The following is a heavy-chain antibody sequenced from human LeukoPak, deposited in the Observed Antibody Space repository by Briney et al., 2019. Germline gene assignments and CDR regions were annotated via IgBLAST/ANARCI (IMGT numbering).Heavy chain of an antibody. CDR3: TRDAS. CDR1: GFTFSSYW. CDR2: IKPDGSET. V-gene: IGHV3-7*01. Sequence: AGGSLRLSCAGSGFTFSSYWMGWVRQAPGKGLEWVASIKPDGSETSYVDSVRGRFTISRDNPKSSLYLQMNSLTAEDMAVYHCTRDASWGQGTLVTVSS. J-gene: IGHJ5*02.